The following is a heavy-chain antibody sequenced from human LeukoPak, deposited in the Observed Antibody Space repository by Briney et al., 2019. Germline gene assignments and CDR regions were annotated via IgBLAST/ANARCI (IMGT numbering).Heavy chain of an antibody. CDR2: IYYSGST. CDR1: GGSISSYY. CDR3: ARRGADPWDLDY. Sequence: PSETLSLTCTVSGGSISSYYWSWIRQPPGKGLEWIGYIYYSGSTNYNPSLKSRVTISVDTSKNQFSLKLSSVTAADTAVYYCARRGADPWDLDYWGQGTLVTVSS. J-gene: IGHJ4*02. D-gene: IGHD1-26*01. V-gene: IGHV4-59*01.